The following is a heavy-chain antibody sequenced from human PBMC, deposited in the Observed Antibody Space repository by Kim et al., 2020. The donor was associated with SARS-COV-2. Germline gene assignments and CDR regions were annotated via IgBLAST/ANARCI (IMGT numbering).Heavy chain of an antibody. Sequence: YVDSVKGLFTISRDNAKNSLYLQMNSLRAEDTGVYYCARIRSGSNYDTMDVWGQGTTVTVSS. J-gene: IGHJ6*02. D-gene: IGHD3-3*01. V-gene: IGHV3-7*01. CDR3: ARIRSGSNYDTMDV.